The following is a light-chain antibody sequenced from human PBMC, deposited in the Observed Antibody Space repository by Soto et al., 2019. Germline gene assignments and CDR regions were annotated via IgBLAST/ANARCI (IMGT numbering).Light chain of an antibody. CDR1: SSDVGNYIF. CDR3: VSYTTSASYV. J-gene: IGLJ1*01. CDR2: DIN. Sequence: QSALTQPAFVSGSPGQSITISCTGTSSDVGNYIFVSWYRQHPGKAPKLMIYDINNKPSGVSNPFSGSKSGNTASLTISRLQAEDEADYYCVSYTTSASYVFGTGTKVTVL. V-gene: IGLV2-14*01.